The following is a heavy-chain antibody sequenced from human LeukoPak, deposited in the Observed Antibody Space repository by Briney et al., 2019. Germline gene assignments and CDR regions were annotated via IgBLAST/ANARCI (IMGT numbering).Heavy chain of an antibody. J-gene: IGHJ6*03. CDR2: IIPIFGTA. D-gene: IGHD6-19*01. V-gene: IGHV1-69*13. Sequence: GGTVKVSCKASGGTFSSYAISWGGQGPGQGLERMGGIIPIFGTANYAQKFQGRVTITPDESTSTAYMELSSLRSEDTAVYYCARFSSGWYGGDYYYMDVWGKGTTVTVSS. CDR1: GGTFSSYA. CDR3: ARFSSGWYGGDYYYMDV.